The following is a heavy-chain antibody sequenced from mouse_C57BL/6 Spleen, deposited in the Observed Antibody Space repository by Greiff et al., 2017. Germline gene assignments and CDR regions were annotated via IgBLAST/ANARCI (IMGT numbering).Heavy chain of an antibody. Sequence: VQLQQSGPELVKPGASVKISCKASGYTFTDYYMNWVKQSHGKSLEWIGDINPNNGGTSYNQKFKGKATLTVDKYSSTAYMELRSLTSEDSAVYNSTRDTSLDYWGQGTTLTVSS. CDR1: GYTFTDYY. V-gene: IGHV1-26*01. CDR3: TRDTSLDY. CDR2: INPNNGGT. J-gene: IGHJ2*01.